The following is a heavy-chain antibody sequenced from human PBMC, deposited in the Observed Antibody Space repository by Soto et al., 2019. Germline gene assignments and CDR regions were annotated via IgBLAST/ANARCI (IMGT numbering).Heavy chain of an antibody. D-gene: IGHD6-19*01. CDR1: GFTFTSYW. Sequence: PGGSLRLSCAASGFTFTSYWIHWVRQAPGKGLVWVSRINSDGGITSYADSVKGRFTISRDNAKNTLYLQMNSLRAEDTAVYYCARAGWLPRAFDIWGQGTMVTVSS. J-gene: IGHJ3*02. CDR2: INSDGGIT. V-gene: IGHV3-74*01. CDR3: ARAGWLPRAFDI.